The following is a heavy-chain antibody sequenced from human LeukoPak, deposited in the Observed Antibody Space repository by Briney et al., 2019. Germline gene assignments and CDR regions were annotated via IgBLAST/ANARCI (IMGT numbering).Heavy chain of an antibody. Sequence: GGSLRLSCAASGFTFSSYSMNWVRQAPGKGLEWVSSISSSSYIYYADSVKGRFTISRDNAKNSLYLQMNSLRAEDTAVYYCARDWGSGYYYYYYYGMDVWGQGTTVTVSS. V-gene: IGHV3-21*01. D-gene: IGHD3-22*01. CDR2: ISSSSYI. J-gene: IGHJ6*02. CDR1: GFTFSSYS. CDR3: ARDWGSGYYYYYYYGMDV.